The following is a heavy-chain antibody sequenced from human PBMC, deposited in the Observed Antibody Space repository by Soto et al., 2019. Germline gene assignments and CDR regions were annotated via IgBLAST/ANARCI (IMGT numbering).Heavy chain of an antibody. CDR2: IRGTAT. V-gene: IGHV3-23*01. CDR1: GFSFSSFA. J-gene: IGHJ5*02. Sequence: EVQLLESGGTLVQPGESLRLSCEVSGFSFSSFAMNWVRQAPGEGLEWVSSIRGTATSYADSVKGRFTISRDNSKNTVDLQMNTRGGEDTAVYYCAKCAVWMTTAGGWCNWCEPWGQGTLVIVSS. CDR3: AKCAVWMTTAGGWCNWCEP. D-gene: IGHD2-21*01.